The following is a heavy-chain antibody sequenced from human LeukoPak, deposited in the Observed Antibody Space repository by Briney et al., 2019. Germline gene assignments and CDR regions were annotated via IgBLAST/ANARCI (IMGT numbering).Heavy chain of an antibody. D-gene: IGHD1-26*01. CDR2: IKRDGSEK. J-gene: IGHJ5*02. CDR1: GFTFSSYA. V-gene: IGHV3-7*04. CDR3: ARVYSGVYFDP. Sequence: PGGSLRLSCAASGFTFSSYAMHWVRQAPGKGLEWVANIKRDGSEKYYVDSVEGRFTISRDNAKNSLYLQMNSLRAEDTAVYFCARVYSGVYFDPWGQGTLVTVSS.